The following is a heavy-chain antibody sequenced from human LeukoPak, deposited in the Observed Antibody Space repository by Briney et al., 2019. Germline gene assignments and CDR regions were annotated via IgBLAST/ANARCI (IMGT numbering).Heavy chain of an antibody. J-gene: IGHJ4*02. CDR3: ARQPRLTVTSDFDY. D-gene: IGHD4-17*01. CDR2: IYYSGRT. Sequence: SETLSLTCTVSGGSISSSSSYWGWVRQPPGKRLEWIGYIYYSGRTHYNPSLKSRVTISVDTSKNQFSLSLRSVTAADTAVYYCARQPRLTVTSDFDYWGQGTLVTVSS. V-gene: IGHV4-39*01. CDR1: GGSISSSSSY.